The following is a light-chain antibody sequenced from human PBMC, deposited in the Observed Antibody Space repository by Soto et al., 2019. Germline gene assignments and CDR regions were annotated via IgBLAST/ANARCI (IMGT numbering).Light chain of an antibody. CDR3: SSYTSSSLYV. CDR1: SSDIGGHHF. Sequence: QSVLTQPASVSGSPGQSITISCTGTSSDIGGHHFVSWYQQQSGKAPKLVIYEVTDRPSGVSDRFSDSKSGNTASPTISGPQPEDEADYYCSSYTSSSLYVFGTGTKVTVL. CDR2: EVT. J-gene: IGLJ1*01. V-gene: IGLV2-14*01.